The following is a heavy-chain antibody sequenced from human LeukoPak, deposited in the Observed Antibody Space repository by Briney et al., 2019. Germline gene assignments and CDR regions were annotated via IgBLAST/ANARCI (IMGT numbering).Heavy chain of an antibody. Sequence: ASVKVSCKASGGTFSSYAISWVRQAPGQGLEWMGGIIPIFGTANYAQKFQGRVTITADESTSTAYMELSSLRSEDTAVYYCARSEVATNYYFDYLGQGNPVTGSS. D-gene: IGHD5-24*01. CDR3: ARSEVATNYYFDY. CDR2: IIPIFGTA. CDR1: GGTFSSYA. J-gene: IGHJ4*02. V-gene: IGHV1-69*01.